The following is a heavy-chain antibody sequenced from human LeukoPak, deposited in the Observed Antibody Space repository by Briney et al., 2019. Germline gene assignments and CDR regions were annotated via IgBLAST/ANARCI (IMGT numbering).Heavy chain of an antibody. J-gene: IGHJ4*02. CDR3: AIRGSPMFRNY. CDR1: GFSFSFSN. Sequence: GGSLRLSCAASGFSFSFSNMNWVRQAPGKGLEWVSYISSTSGHTYYADSVNGRFTISRDTAKNSLYLQMNSLRAEDTAVYYCAIRGSPMFRNYWGQGTLVTVSS. CDR2: ISSTSGHT. D-gene: IGHD3-10*01. V-gene: IGHV3-21*06.